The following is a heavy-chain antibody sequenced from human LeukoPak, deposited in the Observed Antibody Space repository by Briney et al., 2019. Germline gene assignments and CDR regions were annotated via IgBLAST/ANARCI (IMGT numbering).Heavy chain of an antibody. Sequence: GGSLRLSCKGSGYSFAIYWIGWVRQMPGKGLEWMGIIYPGDSDARYSPSFQGQVTISADKSISTAYLLWSSLKASDTAIYYCARHAGVGAAADSWGQGTPVTVSS. V-gene: IGHV5-51*01. CDR2: IYPGDSDA. CDR3: ARHAGVGAAADS. D-gene: IGHD6-13*01. J-gene: IGHJ4*02. CDR1: GYSFAIYW.